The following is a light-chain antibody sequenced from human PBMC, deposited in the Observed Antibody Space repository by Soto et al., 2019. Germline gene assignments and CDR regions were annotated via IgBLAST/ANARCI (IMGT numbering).Light chain of an antibody. CDR1: QSISSL. CDR3: QQYNSYSQT. Sequence: DIQMTQSPSTLSASVGDRVTITCRASQSISSLLAWYQQKPGKAPKLLIYKASSLESGVPSRFSGSGSGTEFTLTISSLQPDDFATYYCQQYNSYSQTFGQGTKVDIK. J-gene: IGKJ1*01. CDR2: KAS. V-gene: IGKV1-5*03.